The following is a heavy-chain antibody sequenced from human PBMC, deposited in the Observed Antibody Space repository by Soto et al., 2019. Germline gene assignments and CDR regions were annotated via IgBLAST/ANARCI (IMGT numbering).Heavy chain of an antibody. Sequence: SETLSLTCAVYGGPFRGHYWSWIRQPPGKGLEWIGEINNSGSTNYNPSLKSRVTISIDTSKSQFSLKLSSVTAADTAVYYCGRVGNFLGGNWFDPWGQGTLVTVS. J-gene: IGHJ5*02. D-gene: IGHD4-4*01. CDR1: GGPFRGHY. CDR2: INNSGST. CDR3: GRVGNFLGGNWFDP. V-gene: IGHV4-34*01.